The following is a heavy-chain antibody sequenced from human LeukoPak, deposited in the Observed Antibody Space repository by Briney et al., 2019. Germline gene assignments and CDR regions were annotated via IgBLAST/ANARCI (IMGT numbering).Heavy chain of an antibody. CDR2: VYYSGST. CDR3: ARDKWDRSGQFRLDY. V-gene: IGHV4-59*01. D-gene: IGHD2-15*01. CDR1: GGSISSYY. J-gene: IGHJ4*02. Sequence: SETLSPTCTVSGGSISSYYWSWIRQPPGKGLEWIGYVYYSGSTNYNPSLKSRVSISVDTSRNQFSLKLSSVTAADTAVYYCARDKWDRSGQFRLDYWGERSLVTVSS.